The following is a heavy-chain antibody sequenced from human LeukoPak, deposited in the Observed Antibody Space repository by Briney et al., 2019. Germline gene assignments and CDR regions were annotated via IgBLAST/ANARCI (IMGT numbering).Heavy chain of an antibody. CDR1: GFTFSSYS. D-gene: IGHD3-22*01. Sequence: GGSLRLSCAASGFTFSSYSMNWVRQAPGXGLEWVSSISSSNSYIYYADSVKGRFTISRDNAKNSLYLQMNSLRAEDTAVYYCARRGTYYYDSSGYYGHFQHWGQGTLVTVSS. J-gene: IGHJ1*01. CDR2: ISSSNSYI. CDR3: ARRGTYYYDSSGYYGHFQH. V-gene: IGHV3-21*01.